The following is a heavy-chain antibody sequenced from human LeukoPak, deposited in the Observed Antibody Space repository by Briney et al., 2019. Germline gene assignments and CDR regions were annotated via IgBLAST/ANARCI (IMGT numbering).Heavy chain of an antibody. CDR3: AREGFSGLVVNLVDDAFDI. V-gene: IGHV3-48*03. J-gene: IGHJ3*02. D-gene: IGHD2-15*01. CDR2: ISGSGNTI. Sequence: GGSLRLSCAASGFTFSSYEMNWVRQAPGKGLEWVSYISGSGNTIYYADSVKGRFTISRDNAKNSLYLQMNSLRAEDTAVYYCAREGFSGLVVNLVDDAFDIWGQGTMVTVSS. CDR1: GFTFSSYE.